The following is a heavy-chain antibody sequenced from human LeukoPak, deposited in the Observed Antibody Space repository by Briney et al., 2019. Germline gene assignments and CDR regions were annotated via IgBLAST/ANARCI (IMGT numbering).Heavy chain of an antibody. CDR2: IKTNREGGTT. D-gene: IGHD3-3*01. CDR1: GFSFSNAW. CDR3: TTENYEMYY. J-gene: IGHJ4*02. Sequence: GGSLRLSCAASGFSFSNAWMSWVRQTPGQGLEWVGRIKTNREGGTTDYVAPLQGRFTISRDDSQNTLYLQMNSLKSVDTAVYYCTTENYEMYYWGQGTLVTVFS. V-gene: IGHV3-15*01.